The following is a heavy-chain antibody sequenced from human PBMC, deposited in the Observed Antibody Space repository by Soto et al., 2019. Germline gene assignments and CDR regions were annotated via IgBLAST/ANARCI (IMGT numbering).Heavy chain of an antibody. J-gene: IGHJ4*02. CDR3: AKDDKVVRFDY. CDR2: ISYDGSNK. D-gene: IGHD5-12*01. CDR1: GFTFSSYG. V-gene: IGHV3-30*18. Sequence: PGGSLRLSCAASGFTFSSYGMHWVRQAPGKGLEWVAVISYDGSNKYYADSVKGRFTISRDNSKNTLYLQMNSLRAEDTAVYYCAKDDKVVRFDYWGQGTLVTVSS.